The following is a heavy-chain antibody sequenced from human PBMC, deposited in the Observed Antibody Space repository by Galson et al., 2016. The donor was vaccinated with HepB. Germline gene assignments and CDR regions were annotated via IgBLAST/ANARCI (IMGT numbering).Heavy chain of an antibody. CDR2: IYSGGST. CDR3: ARGYYYDSSAYYKYEGSKDYFEY. J-gene: IGHJ4*02. D-gene: IGHD3-22*01. CDR1: GFTVSNNY. Sequence: SLRLSCAASGFTVSNNYMRWVRQAPGKGLEWVSLIYSGGSTYYADSVKGRLTISRDNSKNTVSLQMNSLRPEDTGVYYCARGYYYDSSAYYKYEGSKDYFEYWGQGTLVTVSS. V-gene: IGHV3-66*01.